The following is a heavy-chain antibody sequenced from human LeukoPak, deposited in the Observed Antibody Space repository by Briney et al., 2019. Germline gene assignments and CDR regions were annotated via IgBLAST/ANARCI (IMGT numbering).Heavy chain of an antibody. CDR1: GFTFSSYW. CDR2: INTDGSST. V-gene: IGHV3-74*01. J-gene: IGHJ3*02. CDR3: ASGTSGVSAFDI. Sequence: PGGSLRLSCTASGFTFSSYWMHWVRQAPGKGLVWVSRINTDGSSTSYADSVKGRFTISRDNAKNTLYLQMNSLRAEDTAVYYCASGTSGVSAFDIWGQGTMVTVSS. D-gene: IGHD1-26*01.